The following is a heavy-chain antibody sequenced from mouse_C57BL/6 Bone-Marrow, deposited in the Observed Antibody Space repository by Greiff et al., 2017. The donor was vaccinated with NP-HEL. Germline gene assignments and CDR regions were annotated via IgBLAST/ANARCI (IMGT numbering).Heavy chain of an antibody. CDR1: GFNIKDDY. J-gene: IGHJ2*01. V-gene: IGHV14-4*01. CDR2: IDPANGDT. Sequence: VQLQQSGAELVRPGASVKLSCTASGFNIKDDYMHWVKQRPEQGLEWIGWIDPANGDTEYASKFQGKATITADTSSNTAYLQLSSLTSEDTAVYYCTTLSIPYFDYWGQGTTLTVSS. CDR3: TTLSIPYFDY.